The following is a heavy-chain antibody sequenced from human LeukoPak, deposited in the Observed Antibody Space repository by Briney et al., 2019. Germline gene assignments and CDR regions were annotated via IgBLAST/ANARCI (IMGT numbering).Heavy chain of an antibody. Sequence: GGSLRLSCAASGFTFNQYWMSWVRQAPGRGLEWVANIKQHGSETYYVDSVKGRFTISRDNAKDSLYLQMNSLTAEDTAVYYCGRLQTTTYYIDYWGQGTLVAVSS. V-gene: IGHV3-7*01. CDR2: IKQHGSET. CDR3: GRLQTTTYYIDY. J-gene: IGHJ4*02. D-gene: IGHD2/OR15-2a*01. CDR1: GFTFNQYW.